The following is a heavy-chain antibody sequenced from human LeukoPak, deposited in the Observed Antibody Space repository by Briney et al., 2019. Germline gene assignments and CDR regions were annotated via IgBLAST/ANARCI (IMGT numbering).Heavy chain of an antibody. CDR2: INHSGST. V-gene: IGHV4-34*01. D-gene: IGHD1-1*01. Sequence: PSETLSLTCAVYGGSFSGYYWSWIRKPPGKGLEWIGEINHSGSTNYNPSLKSRVTISVDTSKNQFSLKLSSVTAADTAVYYCAGRVQEGGPQYYFDYWGQGTLVTVSS. J-gene: IGHJ4*02. CDR1: GGSFSGYY. CDR3: AGRVQEGGPQYYFDY.